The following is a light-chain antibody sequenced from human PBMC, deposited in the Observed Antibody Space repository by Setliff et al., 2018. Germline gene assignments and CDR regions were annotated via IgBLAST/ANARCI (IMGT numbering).Light chain of an antibody. Sequence: QSALTQPAPVSGSPGQSITISCTGTSSDVGGYNYVSWYQQHPGKAPKLMIYDVSNRPSGVSNRFSGSKSGNTASLTISGLQAEDEADYYCSSYTSSSTSYAFGTGTKVTVL. CDR3: SSYTSSSTSYA. V-gene: IGLV2-14*03. CDR1: SSDVGGYNY. CDR2: DVS. J-gene: IGLJ1*01.